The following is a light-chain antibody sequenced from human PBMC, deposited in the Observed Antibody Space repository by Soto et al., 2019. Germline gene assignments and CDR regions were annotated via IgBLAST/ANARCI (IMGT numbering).Light chain of an antibody. CDR3: VSWDDSLNSVL. J-gene: IGLJ3*02. V-gene: IGLV1-44*01. CDR1: SSNIGTNT. Sequence: QAVVTQPPSASGTPGQRITISCSGSSSNIGTNTVNWYQQLPRTAPKLLIYSNIQRPSGVPDRFSGSKSGTSASLAISGLQSEDEADYYCVSWDDSLNSVLFGGGTKLTVL. CDR2: SNI.